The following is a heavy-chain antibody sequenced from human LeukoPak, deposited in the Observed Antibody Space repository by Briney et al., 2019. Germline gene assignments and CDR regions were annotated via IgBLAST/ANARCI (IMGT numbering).Heavy chain of an antibody. CDR2: IKQDGSEK. D-gene: IGHD3-10*01. CDR3: AAPYGSGSYGAHFDY. V-gene: IGHV3-7*02. CDR1: GFFLRNHW. J-gene: IGHJ4*02. Sequence: GGSLRLSCAASGFFLRNHWMSWVRQAPGKGLEWVAIIKQDGSEKYYVDSVKGRFTISRDNAKNSLYLQMNSLRAEDTAVYYCAAPYGSGSYGAHFDYWGQGTLVTVSS.